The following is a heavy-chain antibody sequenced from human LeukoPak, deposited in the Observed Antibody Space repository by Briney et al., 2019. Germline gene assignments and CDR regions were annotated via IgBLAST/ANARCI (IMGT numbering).Heavy chain of an antibody. CDR3: ASSAYESSGYGGYYMDV. V-gene: IGHV4-34*01. J-gene: IGHJ6*03. CDR2: INHSGST. Sequence: PSETLSLTCAVYGGSFSGYYWSWIRQPPGKGLEWIGEINHSGSTNYNPSLKSRVTIPVDTSKNQFSLKLSSVTATDTAVYYCASSAYESSGYGGYYMDVWGKGTTVTVSS. D-gene: IGHD3-22*01. CDR1: GGSFSGYY.